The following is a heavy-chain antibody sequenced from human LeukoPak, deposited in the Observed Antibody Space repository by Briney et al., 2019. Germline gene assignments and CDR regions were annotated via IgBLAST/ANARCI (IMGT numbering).Heavy chain of an antibody. CDR2: INSGGTVT. CDR1: GFTFSDLW. J-gene: IGHJ4*02. V-gene: IGHV3-74*01. CDR3: VRDPGPFCDSTSCYVEY. D-gene: IGHD2-2*01. Sequence: GSLRLSCAASGFTFSDLWMHWVRQAPGKGLVWVSRINSGGTVTNYADSVKGRLTISRDNAKNSLYLEINSLRAEDTAVYYCVRDPGPFCDSTSCYVEYWGQGTLVTVSS.